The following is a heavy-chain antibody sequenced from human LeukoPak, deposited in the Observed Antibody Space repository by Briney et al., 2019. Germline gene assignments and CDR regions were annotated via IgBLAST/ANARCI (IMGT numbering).Heavy chain of an antibody. CDR1: GFTFSSYG. Sequence: GGSLRLSCAASGFTFSSYGMHWIRQAPGKGLEWVAFIWYDGSNKYYADSVKGRFTISRDNSKNTLYLQMNSLRAEDTAVYYCAKEVGARDAFDIWGQGTLVTASP. CDR3: AKEVGARDAFDI. CDR2: IWYDGSNK. J-gene: IGHJ3*02. D-gene: IGHD1-26*01. V-gene: IGHV3-30*02.